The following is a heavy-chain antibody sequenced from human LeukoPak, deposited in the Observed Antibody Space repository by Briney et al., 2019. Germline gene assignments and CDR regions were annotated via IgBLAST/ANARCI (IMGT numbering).Heavy chain of an antibody. V-gene: IGHV6-1*01. Sequence: SQTLSLTCAISGDSVSSHTSAWNWIRQSPSRGLEWLGRTYYRSKWYHGYALSVKSRISIFPDTSKNQFSLQLSSVTPEDTAVYYCARDPAYNYGMDAWGQGTTVTVSS. CDR1: GDSVSSHTSA. J-gene: IGHJ6*02. CDR3: ARDPAYNYGMDA. D-gene: IGHD2-2*01. CDR2: TYYRSKWYH.